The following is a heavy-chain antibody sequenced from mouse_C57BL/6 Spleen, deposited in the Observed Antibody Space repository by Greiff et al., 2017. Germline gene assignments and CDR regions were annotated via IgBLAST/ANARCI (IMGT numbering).Heavy chain of an antibody. Sequence: EVQLVESGGGLVKPGGSLTLSCAASGFTFSDYGMHWVRQAPEKGLEWVAYISSGSSTIYYADTVKGRFTISRDNAKNTLFLQMTSLRSEDTAMYYCARRTVVDGGYAMDYWGQGTSVTVSS. CDR1: GFTFSDYG. D-gene: IGHD1-1*01. J-gene: IGHJ4*01. CDR3: ARRTVVDGGYAMDY. CDR2: ISSGSSTI. V-gene: IGHV5-17*01.